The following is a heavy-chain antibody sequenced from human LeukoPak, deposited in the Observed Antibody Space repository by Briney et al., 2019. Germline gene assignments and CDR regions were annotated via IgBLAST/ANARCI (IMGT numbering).Heavy chain of an antibody. CDR2: IYTSGST. D-gene: IGHD2-2*01. V-gene: IGHV4-4*07. CDR3: ARAGDIVVVPAAEYYYMDV. Sequence: SETLSLTCTVSGGSISSYYWSWIRQPAGKGLEWIGRIYTSGSTNYNPSLKSRVTMSVDTSKNQFSLKLSSVTAADTAVYYCARAGDIVVVPAAEYYYMDVWGKGTTVTVSS. CDR1: GGSISSYY. J-gene: IGHJ6*03.